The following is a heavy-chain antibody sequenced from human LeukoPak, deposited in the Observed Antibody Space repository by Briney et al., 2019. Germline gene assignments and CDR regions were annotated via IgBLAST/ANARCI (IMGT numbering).Heavy chain of an antibody. Sequence: SSETLSLTCAVYGGSFSGYYWSWIRQPPGKGLEWIGEINHSGSTNYNPSLKSRVTISVDTSKNQFSLKLSSVTAADTAVYYCARHLASNYYDSSGYLDYWGQGTLVTVSS. V-gene: IGHV4-34*01. CDR1: GGSFSGYY. J-gene: IGHJ4*02. D-gene: IGHD3-22*01. CDR2: INHSGST. CDR3: ARHLASNYYDSSGYLDY.